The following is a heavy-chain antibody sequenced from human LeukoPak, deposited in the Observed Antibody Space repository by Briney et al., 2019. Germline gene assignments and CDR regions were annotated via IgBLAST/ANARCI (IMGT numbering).Heavy chain of an antibody. CDR2: SSAYNGNT. Sequence: GASVKVSCKASGYTFTSSGISWVRQAPGQGLEWMGWSSAYNGNTNYAQKLQGRVTMTTDTSTSTAYMELRSLRSDDTAVYFCARGPLTEVAGTTWDSWGRGTLVTVSS. D-gene: IGHD6-19*01. CDR1: GYTFTSSG. CDR3: ARGPLTEVAGTTWDS. J-gene: IGHJ4*02. V-gene: IGHV1-18*01.